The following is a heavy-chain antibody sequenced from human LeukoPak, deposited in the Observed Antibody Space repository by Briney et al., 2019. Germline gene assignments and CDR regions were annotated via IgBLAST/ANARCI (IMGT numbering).Heavy chain of an antibody. Sequence: GGSLRLSCAASGFTVSNYGMHWVRQAPGKGLEWVALISYDGSNKYFADSVKGRFTISRDNSKNTLYLQMHSLRAEDTAVYYCAKDNVAAAGRYFDYWGQGTLVTVSS. J-gene: IGHJ4*02. CDR2: ISYDGSNK. D-gene: IGHD6-13*01. CDR1: GFTVSNYG. CDR3: AKDNVAAAGRYFDY. V-gene: IGHV3-30*18.